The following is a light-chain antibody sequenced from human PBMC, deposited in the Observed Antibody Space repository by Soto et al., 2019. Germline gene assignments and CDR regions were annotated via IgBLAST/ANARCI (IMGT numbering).Light chain of an antibody. J-gene: IGKJ1*01. CDR3: QQRYSTPPT. Sequence: DIQMTQSPSTLSASVGDRVTITCRASQSISGWLAWYQQKPGKAPKLLIYDASSLKSGVPSRFSGSGSGTEFTLTISSLQPDDFATYYCQQRYSTPPTFGQGTKADIK. CDR2: DAS. V-gene: IGKV1-5*01. CDR1: QSISGW.